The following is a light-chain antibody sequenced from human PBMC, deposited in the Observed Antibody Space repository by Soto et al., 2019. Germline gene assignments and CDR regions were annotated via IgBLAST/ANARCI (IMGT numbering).Light chain of an antibody. CDR3: MQALQTPT. V-gene: IGKV2-28*01. CDR2: LAS. J-gene: IGKJ4*01. Sequence: DIVMTQSPLSLAVTPGEQASISCRSSQSLLYRDGRNFLDWYLQRPGHSPQLLIYLASIRASGVPDRFSGSGSGTDFTLKISRVEAEDVGIYYCMQALQTPTFGGGTRVEIK. CDR1: QSLLYRDGRNF.